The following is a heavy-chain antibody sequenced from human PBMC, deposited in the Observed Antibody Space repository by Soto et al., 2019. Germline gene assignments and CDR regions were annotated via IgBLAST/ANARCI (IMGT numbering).Heavy chain of an antibody. CDR3: ARWITGTTRYGSDS. CDR1: SGSSRSGDYY. D-gene: IGHD1-7*01. J-gene: IGHJ5*01. CDR2: IYYSGST. Sequence: SETLSLTCTVSSGSSRSGDYYWSWIRQPPGKGLEWIGYIYYSGSTYYNPSLKSRVTISEDTSKNQFSLNLSSVTAADTAVYYCARWITGTTRYGSDSWCQATLVTV. V-gene: IGHV4-30-4*01.